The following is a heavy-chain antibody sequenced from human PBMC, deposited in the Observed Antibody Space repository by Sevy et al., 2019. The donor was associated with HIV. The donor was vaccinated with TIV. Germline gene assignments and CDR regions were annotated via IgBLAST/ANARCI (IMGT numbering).Heavy chain of an antibody. CDR1: GYTFTGYY. J-gene: IGHJ5*02. CDR2: INPNSGDT. CDR3: ARDPGTTSSWFDP. D-gene: IGHD1-7*01. V-gene: IGHV1-2*02. Sequence: ASVKVSCKASGYTFTGYYMHWVRQAPGQGLEWMGWINPNSGDTNYAQKFQDRVTMTRDTSISTAYMELSRLRSDDTAVYYCARDPGTTSSWFDPWGQGTLVTVSS.